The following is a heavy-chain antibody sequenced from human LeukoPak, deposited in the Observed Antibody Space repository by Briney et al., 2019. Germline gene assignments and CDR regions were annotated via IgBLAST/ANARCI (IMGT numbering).Heavy chain of an antibody. CDR2: IYTSGST. CDR1: GGSFSNDY. Sequence: SETLSLTCTVSGGSFSNDYWSWVRQPAGKGLEWIGRIYTSGSTNYNPSRKSRVTMSVDTSKNQFSLKLSSVTAADTAVYYCARDPPSSSSSPNGYWGQGTLVTVSS. J-gene: IGHJ4*02. D-gene: IGHD6-6*01. CDR3: ARDPPSSSSSPNGY. V-gene: IGHV4-4*07.